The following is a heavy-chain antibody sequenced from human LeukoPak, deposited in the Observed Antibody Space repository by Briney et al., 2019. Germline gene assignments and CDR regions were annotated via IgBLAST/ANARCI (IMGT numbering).Heavy chain of an antibody. CDR2: ISSSSSTI. D-gene: IGHD3-22*01. Sequence: PGGSLRLSCAASGFTFSSYSMNWVRQAPGKGLEWVSYISSSSSTIYYADSVKGRFTISRDNAKTSLYLQMNSLRAEDTAVYYCARARGDSSGYYYLYYFDYWGQGTLVTVSS. CDR1: GFTFSSYS. J-gene: IGHJ4*02. CDR3: ARARGDSSGYYYLYYFDY. V-gene: IGHV3-48*04.